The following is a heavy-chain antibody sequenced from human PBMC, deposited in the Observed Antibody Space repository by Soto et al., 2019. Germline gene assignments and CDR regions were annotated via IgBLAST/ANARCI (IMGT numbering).Heavy chain of an antibody. CDR3: AKGSDIVATSEGYYFDY. J-gene: IGHJ4*02. CDR1: GFTFSNYA. V-gene: IGHV3-23*01. CDR2: ISVPDGST. D-gene: IGHD5-12*01. Sequence: GGSLRLSCAASGFTFSNYAMSWVRQAPGKGLDWVSTISVPDGSTYYADSVKGRFTISRDNSKNTLYLQMNSLRAEDTAIYYCAKGSDIVATSEGYYFDYWGQGTLVTVSS.